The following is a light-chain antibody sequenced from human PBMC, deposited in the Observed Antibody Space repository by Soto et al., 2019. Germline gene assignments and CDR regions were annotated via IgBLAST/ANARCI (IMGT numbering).Light chain of an antibody. V-gene: IGKV3-15*01. CDR1: QSVSSN. CDR2: GAS. Sequence: EIVMTQSPATLPVSPGERATLSCRASQSVSSNLAWYQQKPGQAPRLLIYGASTRATGIPARFSGSGSGTEFTLTISSLQSEDFAVYYCQQYNNWPLLFGQGTKVDIK. CDR3: QQYNNWPLL. J-gene: IGKJ1*01.